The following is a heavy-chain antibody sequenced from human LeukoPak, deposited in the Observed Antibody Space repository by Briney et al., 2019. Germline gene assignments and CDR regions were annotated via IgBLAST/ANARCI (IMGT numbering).Heavy chain of an antibody. V-gene: IGHV3-30*18. Sequence: GGSLRLSCAASGFTFSSYGMHWVRQAPGKGLEWVAVISYDGSSKYYADSVKGRFTISRDNSKNTLYPQMNSLRAEDTAVYYCAKGFTNYGMDVWGQGTTVTVSS. CDR2: ISYDGSSK. D-gene: IGHD1-1*01. J-gene: IGHJ6*02. CDR3: AKGFTNYGMDV. CDR1: GFTFSSYG.